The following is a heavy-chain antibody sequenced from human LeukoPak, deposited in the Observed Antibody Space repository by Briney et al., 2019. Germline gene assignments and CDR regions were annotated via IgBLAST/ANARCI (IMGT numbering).Heavy chain of an antibody. CDR1: GFTFDDHT. J-gene: IGHJ4*02. CDR2: INWDGGVT. D-gene: IGHD4-17*01. CDR3: AKATATVTTLSAFDY. Sequence: PGGSLRLSCATSGFTFDDHTMYWVRHTPGKGLEWVSLINWDGGVTYYMDSVKGRFTISRDNSKNSLYLQMISLRTEDTAMYYCAKATATVTTLSAFDYWGRGTLVTVSS. V-gene: IGHV3-43*01.